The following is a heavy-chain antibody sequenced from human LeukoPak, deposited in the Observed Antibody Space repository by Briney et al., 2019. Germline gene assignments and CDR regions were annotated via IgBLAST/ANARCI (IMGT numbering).Heavy chain of an antibody. CDR2: IYYSGST. CDR1: GGSISSYY. V-gene: IGHV4-59*12. Sequence: SETLSLTCTVSGGSISSYYWSWIRQPPGKGLEWIGYIYYSGSTNYRPSLKSRVTISVDTSKNQFSLKLSSVTAADTAVYYCAGVAVAAHFDYWGQGTLVTVSS. CDR3: AGVAVAAHFDY. D-gene: IGHD2-15*01. J-gene: IGHJ4*02.